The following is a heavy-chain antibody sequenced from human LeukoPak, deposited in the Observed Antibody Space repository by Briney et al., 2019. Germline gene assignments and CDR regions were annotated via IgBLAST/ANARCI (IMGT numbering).Heavy chain of an antibody. J-gene: IGHJ6*03. CDR1: GGTFSSYA. Sequence: ASVKVPCKASGGTFSSYAIIWVRQAPGQGLEWMGGIIPIFGTANYAQKFQGRVTITTDESTSTAYMELSSLRSEDTAVYYCATPGGKYGAGYYYYMDVWGKGTTVTVSS. CDR2: IIPIFGTA. CDR3: ATPGGKYGAGYYYYMDV. V-gene: IGHV1-69*05. D-gene: IGHD3-16*01.